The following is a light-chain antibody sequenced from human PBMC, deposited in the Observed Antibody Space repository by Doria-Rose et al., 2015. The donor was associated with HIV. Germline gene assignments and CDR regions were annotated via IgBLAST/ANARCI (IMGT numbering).Light chain of an antibody. V-gene: IGKV3-11*01. CDR1: QSVSSN. CDR2: DAS. Sequence: ATLSCRASQSVSSNLAWYQQKPGQAPRLLIYDASNRATGIPARFSGSGSGTDFTLTIGSLEPEDFAVYFCQQRSNWPPIFTFGPGTKVDI. J-gene: IGKJ3*01. CDR3: QQRSNWPPIFT.